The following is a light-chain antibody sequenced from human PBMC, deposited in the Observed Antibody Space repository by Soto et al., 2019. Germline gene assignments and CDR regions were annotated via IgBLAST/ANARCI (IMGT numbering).Light chain of an antibody. V-gene: IGKV3-20*01. CDR1: QSVTSSY. CDR2: GAS. Sequence: VLTQSPATLSLSPGERAALSCRATQSVTSSYLAWYQQKTGQAPRLLIYGASSRATDIPGRFSGSGSGTDFTLTISSLEPEDFAVYYCQQYGSSPWTFGQGTKVDIK. CDR3: QQYGSSPWT. J-gene: IGKJ1*01.